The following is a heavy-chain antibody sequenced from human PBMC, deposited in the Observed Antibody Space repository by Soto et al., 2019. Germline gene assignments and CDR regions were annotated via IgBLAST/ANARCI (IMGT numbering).Heavy chain of an antibody. CDR3: ARGNALDV. J-gene: IGHJ3*01. Sequence: QTLALPYAISGDSVSSDITSWNWIRQSPSRGLEWLGRTYYRSKWFHDYAASVKSRITINPDTSKNQFSLELNSMTPEDTAVYYCARGNALDVWGQGSVVTVSS. D-gene: IGHD3-10*01. CDR1: GDSVSSDITS. V-gene: IGHV6-1*01. CDR2: TYYRSKWFH.